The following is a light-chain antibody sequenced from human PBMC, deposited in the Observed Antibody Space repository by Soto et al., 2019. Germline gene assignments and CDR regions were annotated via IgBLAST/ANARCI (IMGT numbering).Light chain of an antibody. V-gene: IGLV2-18*02. Sequence: QSALTQPPSVSGSPGQSVTISCTGTSSDVGSYDRVSWYQQTPGTAPKLLIYEVTNRPSGVPDRFSGSRSGTTAYLTISGLQADDEVDYYCTSHTSSGTVIFGGGTKLT. J-gene: IGLJ2*01. CDR3: TSHTSSGTVI. CDR1: SSDVGSYDR. CDR2: EVT.